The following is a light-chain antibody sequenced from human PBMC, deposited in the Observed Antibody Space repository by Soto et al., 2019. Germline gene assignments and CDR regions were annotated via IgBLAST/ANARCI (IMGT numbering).Light chain of an antibody. V-gene: IGKV1-9*01. Sequence: IQLTQSPSSLSASVGDRVSITCRASQDIKTYLAWYQQKQGKAPKLLISGTFTLQSGVPSRFNGSGSGTDFTLTISRLQPEDFATYYCQHLNNYPPLTFVPGTKVDLE. CDR3: QHLNNYPPLT. CDR2: GTF. CDR1: QDIKTY. J-gene: IGKJ3*01.